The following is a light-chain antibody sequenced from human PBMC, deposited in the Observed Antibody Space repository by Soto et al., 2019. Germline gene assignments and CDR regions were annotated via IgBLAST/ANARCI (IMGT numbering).Light chain of an antibody. Sequence: QSVLTQPPSVSGAPGQRVTISCTGSSSNIGAGYDVPWYQQLPGTAPKLLIYGNSNRPSGVPDRFSGSKSGTSASLAITGLQAEDEADYYCQSYDSSLSGYVFGTGP. J-gene: IGLJ1*01. V-gene: IGLV1-40*01. CDR3: QSYDSSLSGYV. CDR2: GNS. CDR1: SSNIGAGYD.